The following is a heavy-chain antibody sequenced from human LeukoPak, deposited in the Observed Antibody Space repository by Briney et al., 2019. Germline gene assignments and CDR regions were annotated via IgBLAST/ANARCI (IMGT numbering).Heavy chain of an antibody. Sequence: SETLSLTCTVSGGSVSSSSYYWGWIRQPSGKGLEWIGSIHYSGNTYYNPSLKSRVTISVDTSKNQFSLKLNSVTAADTAVYYCATSRSANYYSGYWGQGTLVTVSS. CDR1: GGSVSSSSYY. D-gene: IGHD4/OR15-4a*01. CDR2: IHYSGNT. CDR3: ATSRSANYYSGY. J-gene: IGHJ4*02. V-gene: IGHV4-39*07.